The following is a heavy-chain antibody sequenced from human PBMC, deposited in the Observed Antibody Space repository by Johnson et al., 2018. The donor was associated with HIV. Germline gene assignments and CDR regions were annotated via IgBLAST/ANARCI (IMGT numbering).Heavy chain of an antibody. CDR3: ARGKGWLDAFDM. CDR1: GFTFSIYD. V-gene: IGHV3-13*01. Sequence: VQLVESGGGLVQPGGSLRLSCAASGFTFSIYDMHWVRQTTGKGLEWVSAIRVTSDTYYPGSVKGRFTISRDNAKKSLYLQMISLRAGDTAVYYCARGKGWLDAFDMWGQGTMVTVSS. D-gene: IGHD3-22*01. J-gene: IGHJ3*02. CDR2: IRVTSDT.